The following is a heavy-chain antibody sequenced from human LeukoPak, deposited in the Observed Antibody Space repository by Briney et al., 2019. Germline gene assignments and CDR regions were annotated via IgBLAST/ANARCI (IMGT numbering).Heavy chain of an antibody. J-gene: IGHJ5*02. Sequence: PGGSLRLSCTVSGFTVSSNSMSWVRQAPGKGLEWVSFIYSDNTHYSDSVKGRFTISRDNSKNTLYLQMNSLRAEDTAVYYCAKYRGGWYGAAIPGCWFDPWGQGTLVTVSS. D-gene: IGHD6-19*01. CDR1: GFTVSSNS. CDR3: AKYRGGWYGAAIPGCWFDP. V-gene: IGHV3-53*01. CDR2: IYSDNT.